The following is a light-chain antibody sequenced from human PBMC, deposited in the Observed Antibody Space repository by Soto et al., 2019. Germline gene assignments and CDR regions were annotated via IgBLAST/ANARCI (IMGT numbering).Light chain of an antibody. J-gene: IGLJ2*01. CDR3: SSYTSSTTVE. V-gene: IGLV2-18*02. CDR2: EVT. CDR1: SGDVGTYNR. Sequence: QSVLTQPPSVSGSPGQSVTISCTGTSGDVGTYNRVSWYQQPPGTAPKLMIYEVTNRPSGVPDRFSGSKSGNTASLTISGLQAEDEADYYCSSYTSSTTVEFGGGTKLTVL.